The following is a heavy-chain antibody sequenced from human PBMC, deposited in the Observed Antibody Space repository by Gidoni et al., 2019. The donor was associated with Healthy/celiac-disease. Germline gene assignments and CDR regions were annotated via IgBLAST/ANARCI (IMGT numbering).Heavy chain of an antibody. CDR1: GFPFSRYA. CDR3: AKDGGIAVASRGPHAEYFQH. V-gene: IGHV3-23*01. D-gene: IGHD6-19*01. CDR2: ISGSGGST. Sequence: EVQLLESGGGLVQPGGSLRLSCAASGFPFSRYAMSWVRQAPGKGLEWVSAISGSGGSTYYEDSVKGRFTISRDNSKNTLYLQMNSLRAEDTAVYYCAKDGGIAVASRGPHAEYFQHWGQGTLVTVSS. J-gene: IGHJ1*01.